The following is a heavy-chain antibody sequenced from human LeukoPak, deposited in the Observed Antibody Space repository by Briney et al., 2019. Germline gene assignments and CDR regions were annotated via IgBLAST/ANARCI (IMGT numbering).Heavy chain of an antibody. V-gene: IGHV4-34*01. CDR3: ARVSCRGGSCYSDY. CDR2: INHSGST. D-gene: IGHD2-15*01. J-gene: IGHJ4*02. Sequence: RASETLSLTCAVYGGSFSGYYWSWIRQPPGKGLEWIGEINHSGSTNYNPSLKSRVTISVDTSKNQFSLKLRSVTAADTAVYYCARVSCRGGSCYSDYWGQGTLVTVSS. CDR1: GGSFSGYY.